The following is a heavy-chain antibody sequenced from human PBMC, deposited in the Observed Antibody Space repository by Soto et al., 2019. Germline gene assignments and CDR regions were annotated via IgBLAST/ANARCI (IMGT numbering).Heavy chain of an antibody. V-gene: IGHV1-46*01. Sequence: GASVKVSCKASGGTFSSYAISWVRQAPGQGLEWMGIINPSGGSTSYAQKFQGRVTMTRDTSTSTVYMELSSLRSEDTAVYYCARAGYDFWSGYLDYWGQGTLVTVSS. CDR3: ARAGYDFWSGYLDY. CDR1: GGTFSSYA. CDR2: INPSGGST. D-gene: IGHD3-3*01. J-gene: IGHJ4*02.